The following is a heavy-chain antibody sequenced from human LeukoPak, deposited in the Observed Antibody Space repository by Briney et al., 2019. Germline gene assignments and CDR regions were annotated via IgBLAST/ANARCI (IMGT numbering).Heavy chain of an antibody. CDR1: GGSISTFY. V-gene: IGHV4-59*01. Sequence: SSETLSLTCTVSGGSISTFYWSWIRQTPGKGLEWIGHIYYSGSTDYNPSLKSRVTISVDTSKKQFSLKLSSVTAADTAVYYCARAWTHDQTIFDYWGQGTLVTVSS. CDR3: ARAWTHDQTIFDY. J-gene: IGHJ4*02. D-gene: IGHD1-1*01. CDR2: IYYSGST.